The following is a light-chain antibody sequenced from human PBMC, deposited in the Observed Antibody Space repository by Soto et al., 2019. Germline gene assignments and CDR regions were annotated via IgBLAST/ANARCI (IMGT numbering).Light chain of an antibody. CDR1: SSSVGTIF. V-gene: IGLV1-47*01. CDR3: AAWDDSLSIWV. CDR2: RNN. Sequence: QSVLTQPPSVSGTPGQSVTISCSGSSSSVGTIFVYWYQQIPGTAPKLLLFRNNQRPSGVPDRFSGSKSGTSASLAIIGLRYEDEADYYCAAWDDSLSIWVFGGGTKLTVL. J-gene: IGLJ3*02.